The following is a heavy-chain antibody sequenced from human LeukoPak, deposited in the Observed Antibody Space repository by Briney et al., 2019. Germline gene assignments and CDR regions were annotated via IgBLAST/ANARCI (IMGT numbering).Heavy chain of an antibody. CDR3: ARLSRGITMVRGVNPSYYYYDYMDV. CDR1: GGSISSYY. Sequence: PSETLSLTCTVSGGSISSYYWSWIRQPPGKGLEWIGYIYTSGSTNYNPSLKSRVTISVDTSKDQFSLKLSSVTAADTAVYYCARLSRGITMVRGVNPSYYYYDYMDVWGKGTTVTVSS. CDR2: IYTSGST. V-gene: IGHV4-4*09. D-gene: IGHD3-10*01. J-gene: IGHJ6*03.